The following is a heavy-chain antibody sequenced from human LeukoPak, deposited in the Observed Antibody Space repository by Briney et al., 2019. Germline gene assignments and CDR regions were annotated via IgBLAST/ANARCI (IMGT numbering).Heavy chain of an antibody. CDR1: GFTFSSYG. CDR2: IWYDGSNK. D-gene: IGHD3-3*01. J-gene: IGHJ4*02. Sequence: GGSLRLSCAASGFTFSSYGMHWVRQAPGKGLEWVAVIWYDGSNKYYADSVKGRFTISRDNSKNTLYLQMNSLRAEDTAVYYCARVLYDFWSGYYWYFDYWGQGTLVTVSS. CDR3: ARVLYDFWSGYYWYFDY. V-gene: IGHV3-33*01.